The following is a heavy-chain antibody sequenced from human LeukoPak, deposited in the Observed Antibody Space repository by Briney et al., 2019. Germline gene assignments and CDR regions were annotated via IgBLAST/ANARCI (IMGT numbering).Heavy chain of an antibody. Sequence: ASVKVSCKASGYTLTGYYMHWVRQAPGQGLEWMGWINPNSGGTNYAQKFQGRVTMTRDTSISTAYMELSRLRSDDTAVYYCARDPYCSGGSCYSGPPVDYWGQGTLVTVSS. V-gene: IGHV1-2*02. D-gene: IGHD2-15*01. CDR2: INPNSGGT. J-gene: IGHJ4*02. CDR3: ARDPYCSGGSCYSGPPVDY. CDR1: GYTLTGYY.